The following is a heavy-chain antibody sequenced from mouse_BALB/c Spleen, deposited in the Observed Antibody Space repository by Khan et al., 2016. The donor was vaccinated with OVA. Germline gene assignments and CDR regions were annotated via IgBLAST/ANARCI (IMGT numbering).Heavy chain of an antibody. CDR2: IYPRSGST. V-gene: IGHV1S22*01. CDR3: TRWSYWFAY. D-gene: IGHD2-12*01. CDR1: DYTFTNYW. Sequence: LQQPGSELVRPGASVKLSCKASDYTFTNYWIHWVKQRPGQGLEWIGNIYPRSGSTNYDERFKRKATLTVDTSSSTAYMQLSSLTSEDSAVYYCTRWSYWFAYWGQGTLVTVSA. J-gene: IGHJ3*01.